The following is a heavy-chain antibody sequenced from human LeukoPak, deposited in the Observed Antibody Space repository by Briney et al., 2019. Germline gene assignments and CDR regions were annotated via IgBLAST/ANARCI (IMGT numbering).Heavy chain of an antibody. CDR1: GFTFSSYG. J-gene: IGHJ4*02. V-gene: IGHV3-30*18. CDR3: AKTMSQWLVIEY. Sequence: GRSLRLSCAASGFTFSSYGMHWVRQAPGKGLEWVAVISYDGSNKYYADSVKGRFTISRDNSKNTLYLQMNSLRAEDTAVYYCAKTMSQWLVIEYWGQGTLVTVSS. D-gene: IGHD6-19*01. CDR2: ISYDGSNK.